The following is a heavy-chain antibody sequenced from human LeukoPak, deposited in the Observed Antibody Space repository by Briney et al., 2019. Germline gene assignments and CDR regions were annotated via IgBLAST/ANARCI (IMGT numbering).Heavy chain of an antibody. CDR1: GFSLSDYW. Sequence: GGSLRLSCVGSGFSLSDYWMHWVRQTPGKGLMWVSRITSDGTTTWYADSVKGRFTVSRDNAKNTLFLEMNSLRDEDTAVYYCAGDYIWGRLFWGQGTLVTVSS. CDR3: AGDYIWGRLF. V-gene: IGHV3-74*01. D-gene: IGHD3-16*01. CDR2: ITSDGTTT. J-gene: IGHJ4*01.